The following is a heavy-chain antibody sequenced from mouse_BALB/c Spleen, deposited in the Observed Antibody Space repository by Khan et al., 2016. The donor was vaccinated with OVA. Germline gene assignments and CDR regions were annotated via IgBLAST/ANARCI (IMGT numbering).Heavy chain of an antibody. CDR2: INPTSGYT. J-gene: IGHJ2*01. CDR3: TRDRIDY. CDR1: GYTFTTYW. V-gene: IGHV1-7*01. Sequence: QVQLQQSGAELAKPAPSVKMSCTASGYTFTTYWMHWVKQRPGQGLEWIGYINPTSGYTDYNEKFKDKATLSADKSSSTAYMQLSSLTSEDSAVYYCTRDRIDYWGQGTTLTVSS.